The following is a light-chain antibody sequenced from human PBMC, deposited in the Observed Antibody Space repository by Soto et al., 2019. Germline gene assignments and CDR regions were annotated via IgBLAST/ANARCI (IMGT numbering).Light chain of an antibody. CDR3: AAWDDSLNGRV. Sequence: QSVLTQPPSASGAPGQRVTISCSGSSSNIGRNAVDWYQQLPGTAPKLLLFSSSQRPSGVPDRFSGSQAGTSGSLAISGLQSEDESDYYCAAWDDSLNGRVFGGGTKLTVL. CDR2: SSS. J-gene: IGLJ2*01. V-gene: IGLV1-44*01. CDR1: SSNIGRNA.